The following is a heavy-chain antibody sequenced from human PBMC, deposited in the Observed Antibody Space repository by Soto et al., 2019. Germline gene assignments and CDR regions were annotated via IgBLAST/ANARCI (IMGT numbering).Heavy chain of an antibody. CDR3: ARTYPYYYYGMDV. Sequence: SLRLSCAASGFTFSSYWMHWVRQAPGKGLVWVSRINSDGSSTSYADSVKGRFTISRDNAKNTLYLQMNSLRAEDTAVYYCARTYPYYYYGMDVWGQGTTVTVSS. CDR2: INSDGSST. CDR1: GFTFSSYW. J-gene: IGHJ6*02. V-gene: IGHV3-74*01.